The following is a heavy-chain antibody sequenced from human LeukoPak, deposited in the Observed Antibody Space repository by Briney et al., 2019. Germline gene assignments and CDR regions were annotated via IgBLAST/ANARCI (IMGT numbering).Heavy chain of an antibody. CDR1: GYTFTSYY. J-gene: IGHJ4*02. D-gene: IGHD3-22*01. CDR2: INPSGGST. CDR3: ARDPPFIKGSGYAAGYFDY. Sequence: ASVKVSCKASGYTFTSYYMHWVRQAPGQGLEWMGIINPSGGSTSYAQKFQGRVTMTRDTSTSTVYMELSSLRSEDTAVYYCARDPPFIKGSGYAAGYFDYWAREPWSPSPQ. V-gene: IGHV1-46*01.